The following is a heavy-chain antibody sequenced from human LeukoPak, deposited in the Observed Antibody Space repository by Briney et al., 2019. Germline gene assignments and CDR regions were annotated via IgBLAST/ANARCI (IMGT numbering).Heavy chain of an antibody. J-gene: IGHJ4*02. D-gene: IGHD3-22*01. CDR1: GGSFSGYY. CDR3: ARDFHRRLYDSSGYYPY. CDR2: INHSGST. Sequence: KPSETLSLTCAVYGGSFSGYYWSWIRQPPGKGLEWIGEINHSGSTNYNPSLKSRVTISVDTSKNQFSLKLSSVTAADTAVYYCARDFHRRLYDSSGYYPYWGQGTLVTVSS. V-gene: IGHV4-34*01.